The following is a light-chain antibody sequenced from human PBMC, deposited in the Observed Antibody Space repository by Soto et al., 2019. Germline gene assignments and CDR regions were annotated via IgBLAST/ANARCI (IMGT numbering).Light chain of an antibody. CDR1: KNDIGVYDF. CDR3: QSYASSLNGLYV. J-gene: IGLJ1*01. V-gene: IGLV2-8*01. Sequence: QSVLTQPPSASGSPGQSVTISCTGTKNDIGVYDFVSWYQHHPGKAPRLIIYEVVQRPSGVPDRFSGSKSGNTASLTVSGLQAADEADYYCQSYASSLNGLYVFGTGTKVTVL. CDR2: EVV.